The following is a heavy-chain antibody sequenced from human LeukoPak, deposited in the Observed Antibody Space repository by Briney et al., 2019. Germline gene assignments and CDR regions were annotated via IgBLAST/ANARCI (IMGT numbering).Heavy chain of an antibody. D-gene: IGHD5-12*01. CDR3: ARGTDTGYDYFDY. J-gene: IGHJ4*02. V-gene: IGHV3-7*01. CDR2: IKQDGSEK. Sequence: GGSLRLSCAVPGFTFSTYWMNWVRQAPGKGLEWVANIKQDGSEKYYADSVKGRFTVSRDNAKNSLYLHMNSLRAEDTALYYCARGTDTGYDYFDYWGQGTLVTVSS. CDR1: GFTFSTYW.